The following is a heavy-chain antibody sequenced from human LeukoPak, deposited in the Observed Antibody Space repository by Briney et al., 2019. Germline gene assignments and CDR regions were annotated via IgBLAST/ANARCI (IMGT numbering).Heavy chain of an antibody. Sequence: SETLSLTCDVSAYSINSGYYWGWIRQPPGKGLEWIGSIYYSGSTYYNPSLKSRLIISVDTSKNQFSLKLSSVTAADTAVYYCALASAGPTDYWGQGTLITVSS. CDR1: AYSINSGYY. J-gene: IGHJ4*02. D-gene: IGHD6-13*01. CDR2: IYYSGST. V-gene: IGHV4-38-2*01. CDR3: ALASAGPTDY.